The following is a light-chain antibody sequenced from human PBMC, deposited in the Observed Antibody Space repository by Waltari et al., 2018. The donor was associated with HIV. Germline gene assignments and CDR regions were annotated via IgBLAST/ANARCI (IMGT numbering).Light chain of an antibody. CDR3: GTWDSNLRNWV. CDR2: DNS. CDR1: SSNIGTYL. V-gene: IGLV1-51*01. Sequence: QSILAQPHSVSATPGQRVPISCSGGSSNIGTYLLSWNQQGPGAAPKLLIFDNSKRPSEIPDRFSASKSDTSGTLDIAGLQTGDEGDYYCGTWDSNLRNWVFGGGTKLTVL. J-gene: IGLJ3*02.